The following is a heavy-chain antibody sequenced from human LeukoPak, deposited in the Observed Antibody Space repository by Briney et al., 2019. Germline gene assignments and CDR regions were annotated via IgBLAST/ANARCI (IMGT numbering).Heavy chain of an antibody. CDR2: IYHSGST. CDR3: ARHFLRVGELELLGFNWFDP. V-gene: IGHV4-38-2*02. Sequence: PSETLSLTCTVSGYSISSGYYWGWIRQPPGKGLEWIGSIYHSGSTYYNPSLKSRVTISVDTSKNQFSLKLSSVTAADTAVYYCARHFLRVGELELLGFNWFDPWGQGTLVTVSS. J-gene: IGHJ5*02. D-gene: IGHD1-7*01. CDR1: GYSISSGYY.